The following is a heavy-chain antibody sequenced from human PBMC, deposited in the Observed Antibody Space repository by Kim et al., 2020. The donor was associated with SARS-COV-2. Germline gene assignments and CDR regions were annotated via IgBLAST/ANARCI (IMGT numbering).Heavy chain of an antibody. V-gene: IGHV4-31*02. D-gene: IGHD3-16*01. CDR3: ARVGGSRWGYFDY. J-gene: IGHJ4*02. Sequence: YTPSLQSRVTISVDTSKNQFSLKLSSVTAADTAVYYCARVGGSRWGYFDYWGQGTLVTVSS.